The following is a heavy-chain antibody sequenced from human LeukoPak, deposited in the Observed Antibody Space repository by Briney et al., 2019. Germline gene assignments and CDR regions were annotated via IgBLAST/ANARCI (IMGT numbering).Heavy chain of an antibody. V-gene: IGHV4-4*02. Sequence: SETLSLTCAVSGGSISSGNWWSWVRQPPGKGLEWIGEIYHSESTNYNPSLKSRVTISVDKSKNQFSLKLSSVTAADTAVYYCARRGSMGGSFVGAFDIWGQGTMVTVSS. CDR1: GGSISSGNW. CDR2: IYHSEST. CDR3: ARRGSMGGSFVGAFDI. D-gene: IGHD1-26*01. J-gene: IGHJ3*02.